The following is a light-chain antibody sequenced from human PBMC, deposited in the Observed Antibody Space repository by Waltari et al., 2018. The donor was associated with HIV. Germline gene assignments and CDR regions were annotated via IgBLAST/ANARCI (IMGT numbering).Light chain of an antibody. CDR1: QTPLHSDGNNY. V-gene: IGKV2-28*01. J-gene: IGKJ5*01. Sequence: EIVLTQSPLSLPVTPGEPASLPCTSSQTPLHSDGNNYLEWYVRKPGQSPQPLRHLGSNRASGVPGRFSGSGSGTHFTLKITKVEAEDVGIFFCMQSLQTPTFGQGTRLDIK. CDR2: LGS. CDR3: MQSLQTPT.